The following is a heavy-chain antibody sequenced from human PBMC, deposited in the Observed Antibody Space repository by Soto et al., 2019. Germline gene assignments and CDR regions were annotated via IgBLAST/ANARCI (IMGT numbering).Heavy chain of an antibody. CDR2: ISYDGSNK. V-gene: IGHV3-30*18. Sequence: PGGSLRLSCAASGFTFGRYGMHWVRQAPGKGLEWVTGISYDGSNKYYADSVKGRFTISRDNSKNALYLQMDSLRAEDTAVYYCAKDLNRYCSGGSCYPFFDYWGQGTLVTVSS. CDR1: GFTFGRYG. J-gene: IGHJ4*02. CDR3: AKDLNRYCSGGSCYPFFDY. D-gene: IGHD2-15*01.